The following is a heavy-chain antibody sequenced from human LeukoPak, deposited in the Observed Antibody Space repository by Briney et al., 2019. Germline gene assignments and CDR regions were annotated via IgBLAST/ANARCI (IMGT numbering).Heavy chain of an antibody. D-gene: IGHD3-10*01. Sequence: ASVKVSCKAAGYIFSDYTMHWVRQGPGQRLEWMGWINGENGNTKYSQELRGRVTFTSDSSATTVYMELSSLRSEDVAVYYCAREVSSVGANYFDYWGQGTLFTVSS. CDR3: AREVSSVGANYFDY. CDR2: INGENGNT. J-gene: IGHJ4*02. CDR1: GYIFSDYT. V-gene: IGHV1-3*03.